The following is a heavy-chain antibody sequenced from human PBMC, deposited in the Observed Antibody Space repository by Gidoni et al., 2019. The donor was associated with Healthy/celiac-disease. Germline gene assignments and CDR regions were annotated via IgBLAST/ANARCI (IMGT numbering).Heavy chain of an antibody. J-gene: IGHJ4*01. CDR2: ISYDGSNK. Sequence: QVQLVESGGGVVQPGRALRLSCAASGFTISSYAMHWVRQAPGKGLEWVAVISYDGSNKYYADSVKGRFTISRDNSKNTLYLQMNSLRAEDTAVYYCAREGMDSGSYFDYWGHGTLVTVSS. D-gene: IGHD1-26*01. CDR1: GFTISSYA. V-gene: IGHV3-30-3*01. CDR3: AREGMDSGSYFDY.